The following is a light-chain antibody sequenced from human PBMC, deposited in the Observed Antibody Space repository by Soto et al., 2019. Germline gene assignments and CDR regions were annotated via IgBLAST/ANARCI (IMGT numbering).Light chain of an antibody. CDR2: ENN. J-gene: IGLJ1*01. Sequence: QSVLTQPPSVSAAPGQKVTISCSGSSSNIGNNYVSWYQQLPGTAPKLLIYENNKRPSGIPDRFSGSKSGTSATLGITGLQIGDEADYYCGTGDSSLSVSYVFGTGTKVTVL. CDR3: GTGDSSLSVSYV. CDR1: SSNIGNNY. V-gene: IGLV1-51*02.